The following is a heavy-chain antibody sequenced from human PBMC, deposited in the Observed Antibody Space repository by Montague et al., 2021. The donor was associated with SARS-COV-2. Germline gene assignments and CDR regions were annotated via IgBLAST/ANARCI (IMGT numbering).Heavy chain of an antibody. D-gene: IGHD4-23*01. CDR2: IYYSGST. J-gene: IGHJ4*02. CDR1: GDSISHSSYY. V-gene: IGHV4-39*07. CDR3: AKASRGYGGDFDS. Sequence: SETLSLTCTVSGDSISHSSYYWGWIRQPPGKGLEWIGSIYYSGSTYYNPSLKSRVTISVDTSKNQVSLKLNSVTAADTAVYYCAKASRGYGGDFDSWGQGTLVIVSS.